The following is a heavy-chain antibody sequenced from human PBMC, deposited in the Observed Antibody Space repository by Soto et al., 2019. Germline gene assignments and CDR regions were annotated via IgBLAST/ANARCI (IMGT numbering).Heavy chain of an antibody. CDR1: GGTFSSYA. J-gene: IGHJ6*02. CDR3: ARSYCSSTSCSLYYYHGMDV. Sequence: SVKVSWKASGGTFSSYAISWVRQAPGQGLEWMGGIIPIFGTANYAQKFQGRVTITADESTSTAYMELSSLRSEDTAVYYCARSYCSSTSCSLYYYHGMDVWGQGTTVTVSS. CDR2: IIPIFGTA. V-gene: IGHV1-69*13. D-gene: IGHD2-2*01.